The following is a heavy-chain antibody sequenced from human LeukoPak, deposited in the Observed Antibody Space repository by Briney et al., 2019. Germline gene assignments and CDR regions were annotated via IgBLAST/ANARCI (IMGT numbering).Heavy chain of an antibody. CDR3: ASFTLKGGKGE. D-gene: IGHD3-16*01. Sequence: SETLSLTCTVSGGSISSGSYYWSWIRQPAGKGLEWIGRIYTSGSTNYNPSLKSRVTISVDTSKNQFSLKLSSVTAADTAVYYCASFTLKGGKGEWGQGTLVTVSS. J-gene: IGHJ4*02. CDR2: IYTSGST. V-gene: IGHV4-61*02. CDR1: GGSISSGSYY.